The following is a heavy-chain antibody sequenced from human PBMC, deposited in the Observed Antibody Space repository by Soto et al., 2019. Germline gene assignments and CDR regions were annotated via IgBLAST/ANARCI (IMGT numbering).Heavy chain of an antibody. Sequence: DSVKGRFIISRDNAKNSLYLQMNSLRAEDTAVYYCARVWHYDNSGYLDYWGQGTLVTVSS. V-gene: IGHV3-7*04. CDR3: ARVWHYDNSGYLDY. J-gene: IGHJ4*02. D-gene: IGHD3-22*01.